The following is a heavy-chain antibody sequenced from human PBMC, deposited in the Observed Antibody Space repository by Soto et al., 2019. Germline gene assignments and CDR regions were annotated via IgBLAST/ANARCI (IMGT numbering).Heavy chain of an antibody. J-gene: IGHJ3*02. D-gene: IGHD2-2*01. CDR1: GFTFSSYS. V-gene: IGHV3-21*01. CDR3: ARERFDIVVVPAAIFTFDI. CDR2: ISSSSSYI. Sequence: PGGSLRLSFAASGFTFSSYSMNWVRQAPGKGLEWVSSISSSSSYIYYADSVKVRFTISRDNAKNSLYLQMNSLRAEDTAVYYCARERFDIVVVPAAIFTFDIWGQGTMVTVSS.